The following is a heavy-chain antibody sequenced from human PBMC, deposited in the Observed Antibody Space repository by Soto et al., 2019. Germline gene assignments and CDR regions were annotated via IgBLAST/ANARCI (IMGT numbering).Heavy chain of an antibody. Sequence: PGGSLRLSCAASGFTFSSYAMSWVRQAPGKGLEWVSAISGSGGSTYYADSVKGRFTISRDNSKNTLYLQMNSLRAEDTAVYYCAKVRPHMAGIKKWGWVGYFDYWGQGTLVTVSS. V-gene: IGHV3-23*01. CDR3: AKVRPHMAGIKKWGWVGYFDY. D-gene: IGHD6-19*01. J-gene: IGHJ4*02. CDR2: ISGSGGST. CDR1: GFTFSSYA.